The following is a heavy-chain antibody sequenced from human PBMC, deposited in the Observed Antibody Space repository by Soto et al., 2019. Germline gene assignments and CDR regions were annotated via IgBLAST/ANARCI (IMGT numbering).Heavy chain of an antibody. CDR3: ARSENSNQVYYFDY. V-gene: IGHV4-34*01. CDR2: INHSGST. J-gene: IGHJ4*02. CDR1: GGSFSGYY. Sequence: SETLSLTCAVYGGSFSGYYWSWIRQPPGKGLEWIGEINHSGSTNYNPSLKSRVTISVDTSKNQFSLKLSSVTAADTAVYYCARSENSNQVYYFDYWGQGTLVTVSS. D-gene: IGHD4-4*01.